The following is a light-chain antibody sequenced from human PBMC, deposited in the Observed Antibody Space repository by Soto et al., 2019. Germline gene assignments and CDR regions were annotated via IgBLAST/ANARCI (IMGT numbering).Light chain of an antibody. CDR2: GAF. V-gene: IGKV3-11*01. CDR1: PSVTNY. Sequence: EIVLTQSPATLSLSPGERATLSCRASPSVTNYLAWYQQKPGQAPRLVIYGAFNRATGIPARFSGSGSGTDFTLTISSLEPEDFAVYYCQQRNIWPPVTFGHGTRLEIK. CDR3: QQRNIWPPVT. J-gene: IGKJ5*01.